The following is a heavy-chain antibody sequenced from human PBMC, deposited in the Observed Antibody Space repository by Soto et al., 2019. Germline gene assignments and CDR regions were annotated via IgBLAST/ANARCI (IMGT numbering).Heavy chain of an antibody. J-gene: IGHJ4*02. Sequence: QVQLQESGPGLVKPSQTLSLTCTVSGGSISSGGYYWSWIRQHPGKGLEWIGYIYYNGSTYYNPSLKSRVTISVDTSKNQFSLKLSSVTAADTAVYYCARGASPTLYSSSCPFDYWGQGTLVTVSS. CDR1: GGSISSGGYY. V-gene: IGHV4-31*03. D-gene: IGHD6-13*01. CDR2: IYYNGST. CDR3: ARGASPTLYSSSCPFDY.